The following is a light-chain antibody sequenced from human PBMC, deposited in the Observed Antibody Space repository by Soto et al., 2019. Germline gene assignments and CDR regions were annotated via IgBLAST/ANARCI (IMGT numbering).Light chain of an antibody. CDR3: QQYNNWTLT. V-gene: IGKV3-15*01. CDR1: QSVSGN. CDR2: GAS. Sequence: EIVMTQSPATLSVSPGERATLSCRASQSVSGNLAWYQQKPGQPPRLLIYGASTRATGIPARFRGSGSGTEFTLTISSLQSEDVAVYYCQQYNNWTLTFGGGTKVEIK. J-gene: IGKJ4*01.